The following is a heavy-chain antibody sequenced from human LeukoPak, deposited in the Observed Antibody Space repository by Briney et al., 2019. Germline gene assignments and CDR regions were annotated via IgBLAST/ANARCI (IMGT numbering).Heavy chain of an antibody. J-gene: IGHJ3*02. D-gene: IGHD3-22*01. Sequence: GGSLRLSCAASGFNFNRDWMIWVRQAPGKGLEWVANIKQDGSLKYYVDSVKGRFTISRDNAKNSLYLQMNSLRAEDTAVYYCTRDKSPSDSSGYYDAFDIWSQGTMVTVSS. CDR3: TRDKSPSDSSGYYDAFDI. CDR2: IKQDGSLK. V-gene: IGHV3-7*01. CDR1: GFNFNRDW.